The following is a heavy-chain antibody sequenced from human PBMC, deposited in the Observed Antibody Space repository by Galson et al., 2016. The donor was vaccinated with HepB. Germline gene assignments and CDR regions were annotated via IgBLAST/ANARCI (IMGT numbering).Heavy chain of an antibody. CDR1: GFTFSIYD. CDR3: ARGKFDCSGGTCHYYGMDV. J-gene: IGHJ6*04. V-gene: IGHV3-13*01. Sequence: SLRLSCAASGFTFSIYDMHWVSQAPGSGLEWVSVIGTAGNTYYAASVKGRFPISREDAKNSLFLQMNSLTAGDTAVYYCARGKFDCSGGTCHYYGMDVWGKGTTVTVSS. D-gene: IGHD2-15*01. CDR2: IGTAGNT.